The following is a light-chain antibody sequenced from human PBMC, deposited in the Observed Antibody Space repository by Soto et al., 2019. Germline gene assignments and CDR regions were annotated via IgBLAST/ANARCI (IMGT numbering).Light chain of an antibody. CDR1: SGHSSYA. CDR3: QTWGTGTWV. J-gene: IGLJ3*02. V-gene: IGLV4-69*01. Sequence: QLVVTQSPSASASLGASVNLTCTLSSGHSSYAIAWHQQQPEKGPRYLMKVDSDGSHVKGDGIPDRFSGSSSGAERYLTISSLQSEDEADYYCQTWGTGTWVFGGGTKLTVL. CDR2: VDSDGSH.